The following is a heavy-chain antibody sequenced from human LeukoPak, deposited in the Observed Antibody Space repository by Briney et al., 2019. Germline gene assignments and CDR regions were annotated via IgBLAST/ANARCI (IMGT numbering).Heavy chain of an antibody. CDR3: ARARLLWLGELCGMDV. J-gene: IGHJ6*02. CDR2: INHSGST. CDR1: GGSFSGYY. V-gene: IGHV4-34*01. Sequence: SETLSLTCAVYGGSFSGYYWSWIRQPPGKGLEWIGEINHSGSTNYNPSLKSRVTISVDTSKNQFSLKLSSVTAADTAVYYCARARLLWLGELCGMDVWGQGTTVTVSS. D-gene: IGHD3-10*01.